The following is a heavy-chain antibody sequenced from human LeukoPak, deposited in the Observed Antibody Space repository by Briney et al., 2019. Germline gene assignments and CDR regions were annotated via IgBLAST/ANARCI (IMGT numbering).Heavy chain of an antibody. CDR2: ISWNSGSI. CDR1: GFTFDDYA. Sequence: GGSLRLSCAASGFTFDDYAMHWVRQAPGEGLEWVSGISWNSGSIGYADSVKGRFTISRDNAKNSLYLQMNSLRAEDTALYYCAKDTSNAVAGNYYYGMDVWGQRTTVTVSS. CDR3: AKDTSNAVAGNYYYGMDV. J-gene: IGHJ6*02. D-gene: IGHD6-19*01. V-gene: IGHV3-9*01.